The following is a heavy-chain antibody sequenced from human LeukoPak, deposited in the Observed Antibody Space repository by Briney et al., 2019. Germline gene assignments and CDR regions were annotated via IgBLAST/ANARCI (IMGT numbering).Heavy chain of an antibody. CDR2: ISWDGGNT. CDR3: AKDKLRGFGGYFDY. D-gene: IGHD3-10*01. CDR1: GFSFDDYA. J-gene: IGHJ4*02. V-gene: IGHV3-43D*03. Sequence: PGGSLRLSCAASGFSFDDYAMHWVRQAPGKGLEWVSLISWDGGNTYYADSVKGRFTISRDNSKNSLYLQMNSLRAEDTALYYCAKDKLRGFGGYFDYWGQGTLVTVSS.